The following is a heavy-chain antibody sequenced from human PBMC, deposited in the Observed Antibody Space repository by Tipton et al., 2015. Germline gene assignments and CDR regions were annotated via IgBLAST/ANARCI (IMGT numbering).Heavy chain of an antibody. Sequence: QLVQSGAVVKKPGESLKISCKGSEDIFRSYWIGWVRQMPGKGLEWMGIIYPGDSDTRYSPSFQGHVTISADKSISTAYLQWSSLKASDTAMYYCARVSAYYGGKPGDYWGQGTLVHVSS. CDR3: ARVSAYYGGKPGDY. CDR2: IYPGDSDT. V-gene: IGHV5-51*01. D-gene: IGHD4-23*01. J-gene: IGHJ4*02. CDR1: EDIFRSYW.